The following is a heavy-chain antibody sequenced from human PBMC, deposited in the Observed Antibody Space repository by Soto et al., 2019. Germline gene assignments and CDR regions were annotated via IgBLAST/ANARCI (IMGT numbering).Heavy chain of an antibody. CDR3: AKVGVHDYGDYVVSNYYYYYMDV. V-gene: IGHV3-23*01. Sequence: GGSLRLSCAASGFTFSSYAMSWVRQAPGKGLEWVSAISGSGGSTYYADSVKGRFTISRDNSKNTLYLQMNSLRAEDTAVYYCAKVGVHDYGDYVVSNYYYYYMDVWGKGTTVTVSS. D-gene: IGHD4-17*01. CDR1: GFTFSSYA. J-gene: IGHJ6*03. CDR2: ISGSGGST.